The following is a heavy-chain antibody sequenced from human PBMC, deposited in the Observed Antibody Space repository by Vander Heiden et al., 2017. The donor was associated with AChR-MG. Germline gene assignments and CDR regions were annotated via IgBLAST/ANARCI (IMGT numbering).Heavy chain of an antibody. J-gene: IGHJ6*03. Sequence: EVQLLESGGGLVQPGGSLRLSCAASGSTFSDDAMGLVRQAPGKGLEGVSSISGFGDDTYYADSVKGRFTISRDNSKNTLDMEMNSLRAEDTALYYCAKSAARQNYYYYYMDVWGKGTTVIVSS. CDR1: GSTFSDDA. D-gene: IGHD6-6*01. CDR3: AKSAARQNYYYYYMDV. CDR2: ISGFGDDT. V-gene: IGHV3-23*01.